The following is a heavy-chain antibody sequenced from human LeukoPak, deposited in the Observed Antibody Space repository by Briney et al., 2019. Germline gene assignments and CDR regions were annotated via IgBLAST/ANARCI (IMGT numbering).Heavy chain of an antibody. J-gene: IGHJ3*02. CDR3: VKGGYYLLNAFDM. D-gene: IGHD3-22*01. Sequence: PGGSLRLSCAASGFTFSSYWMHWVRQAPGKGLVWVSRINSDESSTTYADSVKGRFTSSRDNAKNTLYLQMNSLRVEDTAVYYCVKGGYYLLNAFDMWGQGTIVTVSS. V-gene: IGHV3-74*01. CDR1: GFTFSSYW. CDR2: INSDESST.